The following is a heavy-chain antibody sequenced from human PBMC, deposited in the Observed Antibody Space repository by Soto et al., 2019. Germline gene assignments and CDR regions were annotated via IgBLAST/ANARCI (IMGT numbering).Heavy chain of an antibody. D-gene: IGHD1-7*01. CDR2: ISANGRKT. J-gene: IGHJ5*02. Sequence: LRLSYTASGLTFSNHAMNWVRQAPGKGLEWVSSISANGRKTYYADSVKGRFTISRDRSKNTLYLQMSGLRAEDTALYYCARDMYTNYVHYFALWGQGTLVTVSS. V-gene: IGHV3-23*01. CDR1: GLTFSNHA. CDR3: ARDMYTNYVHYFAL.